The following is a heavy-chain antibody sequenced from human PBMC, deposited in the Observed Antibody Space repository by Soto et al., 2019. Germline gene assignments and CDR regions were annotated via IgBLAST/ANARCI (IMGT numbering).Heavy chain of an antibody. V-gene: IGHV1-69*02. Sequence: ASVKVSCKASGGTFSSYTISWVRQAPGQGLEWMGRIIPILGIANYAQKFQGRVTITADKSTSTAYMELSSLRSEDTAVYYCVIGYCSGGSCLSFDYWGQGTLVTVSS. D-gene: IGHD2-15*01. CDR1: GGTFSSYT. CDR2: IIPILGIA. J-gene: IGHJ4*02. CDR3: VIGYCSGGSCLSFDY.